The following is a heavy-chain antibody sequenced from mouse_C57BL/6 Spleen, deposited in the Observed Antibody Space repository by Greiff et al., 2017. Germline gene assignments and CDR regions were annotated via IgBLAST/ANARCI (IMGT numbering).Heavy chain of an antibody. CDR2: IAPNSGGT. D-gene: IGHD2-4*01. Sequence: QVQLQQPGAELVKPGASVKLSCKASGYTFTSYWMHWVKQRPGRGLEWIGRIAPNSGGTKYNEKFKSKATLTVDKPSSTAYMQLSSLTSEDSAVYYCARSGYDYDFAYWGQGTLVTVSA. CDR1: GYTFTSYW. CDR3: ARSGYDYDFAY. J-gene: IGHJ3*01. V-gene: IGHV1-72*01.